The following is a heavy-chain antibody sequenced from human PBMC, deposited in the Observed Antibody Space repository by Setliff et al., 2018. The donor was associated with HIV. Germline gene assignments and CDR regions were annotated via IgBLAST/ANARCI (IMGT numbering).Heavy chain of an antibody. V-gene: IGHV4-34*01. Sequence: PSETLSLTCAVYGGPFDVHTRNWVRQAPGKRLEWLADINHRGNTNLNPSLKGRLTIAVDTSRDQFSLSLKSVTVADSAAYFCARGQRASPGPGTHYLDVWSKGTSVTVSS. CDR3: ARGQRASPGPGTHYLDV. D-gene: IGHD6-25*01. CDR1: GGPFDVHT. CDR2: INHRGNT. J-gene: IGHJ6*03.